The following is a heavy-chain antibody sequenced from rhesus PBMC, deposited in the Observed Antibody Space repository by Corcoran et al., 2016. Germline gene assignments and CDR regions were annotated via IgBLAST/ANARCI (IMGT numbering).Heavy chain of an antibody. CDR3: AGVVLSNYFDY. CDR2: IYGSSTST. CDR1: GGSISDSYR. D-gene: IGHD6-13*01. J-gene: IGHJ4*01. Sequence: QVQLQESGPGVVKPSETLSLTCAVSGGSISDSYRWSWIRQPPGTGLEWSGYIYGSSTSTNYNPSRESRVTISKDTSKNQFSWKLSSVTAADTAVYYCAGVVLSNYFDYWGQGVLVTVSS. V-gene: IGHV4S10*01.